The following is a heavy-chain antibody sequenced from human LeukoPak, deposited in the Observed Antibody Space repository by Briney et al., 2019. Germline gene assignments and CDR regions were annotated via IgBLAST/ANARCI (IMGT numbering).Heavy chain of an antibody. D-gene: IGHD4-17*01. CDR1: GVSISSYY. CDR2: IYYSGST. V-gene: IGHV4-59*01. Sequence: PSETLSLTCTVSGVSISSYYWSWIRQPPGKGLEWIGYIYYSGSTNYNPSLKSRVTISVDTSKNQFSLKLSSVTAADTAVYYCARGDDYGDYEYYFDYWGQGTLVTVSS. CDR3: ARGDDYGDYEYYFDY. J-gene: IGHJ4*02.